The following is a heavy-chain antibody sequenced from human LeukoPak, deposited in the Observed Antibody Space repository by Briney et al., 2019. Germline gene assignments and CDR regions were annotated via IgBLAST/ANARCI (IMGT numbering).Heavy chain of an antibody. V-gene: IGHV3-48*02. CDR3: ARDDYCRGGDCYSGAFDY. J-gene: IGHJ4*02. CDR1: GFTFSIYN. Sequence: GGSLRLSCAASGFTFSIYNMNWVRLAPGKGLEWVSYIGSTSSTIYYADSVRGRFTISRDNAKNSLYLQMNSLRDDDTAVYFCARDDYCRGGDCYSGAFDYWGQGTPVTVSS. CDR2: IGSTSSTI. D-gene: IGHD2-15*01.